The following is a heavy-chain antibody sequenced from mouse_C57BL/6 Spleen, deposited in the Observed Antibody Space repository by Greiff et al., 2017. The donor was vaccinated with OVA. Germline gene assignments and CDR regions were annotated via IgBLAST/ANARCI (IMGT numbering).Heavy chain of an antibody. CDR2: IRSKSNNYAT. Sequence: EVQLQESGGGLVQPKGSLKLSCAASGFSFNTYAMNWVRQAPGKGLEWVARIRSKSNNYATYYADSVKDRFTISRDDSESMLYLQMNNLKTEDTAMYYCVRHLTGTGFDYWGQGTTLTVSS. D-gene: IGHD4-1*01. CDR3: VRHLTGTGFDY. V-gene: IGHV10-1*01. J-gene: IGHJ2*01. CDR1: GFSFNTYA.